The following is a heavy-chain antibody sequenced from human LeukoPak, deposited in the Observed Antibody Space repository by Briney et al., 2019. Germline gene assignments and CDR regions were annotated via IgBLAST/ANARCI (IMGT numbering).Heavy chain of an antibody. Sequence: GRSLRLSCAASGFTFSSYAMHWVRQAPGKGLEWVAVISYDGSNKYYADSVKGRFTISRDNSKNTLYLQMNSLKTEDTAVYYCTTVTWFDPWGQGTLVTVSS. CDR3: TTVTWFDP. CDR2: ISYDGSNK. V-gene: IGHV3-30*04. J-gene: IGHJ5*02. CDR1: GFTFSSYA.